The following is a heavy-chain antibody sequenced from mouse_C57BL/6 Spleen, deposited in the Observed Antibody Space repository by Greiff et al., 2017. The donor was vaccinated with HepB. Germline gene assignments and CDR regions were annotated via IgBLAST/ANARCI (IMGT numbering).Heavy chain of an antibody. J-gene: IGHJ2*01. D-gene: IGHD1-1*01. CDR3: AREGITTVFDY. CDR2: ISDGGSYT. CDR1: GFTFSSYA. Sequence: EVKLVESGGGLVKPGGSLKLSCAASGFTFSSYAMSWVRQTPEKRLEWVATISDGGSYTYYPDNVKGRFTISRDNAKNNLYLQMSHLKSEDTAMYYCAREGITTVFDYWGQGTTLTVSS. V-gene: IGHV5-4*01.